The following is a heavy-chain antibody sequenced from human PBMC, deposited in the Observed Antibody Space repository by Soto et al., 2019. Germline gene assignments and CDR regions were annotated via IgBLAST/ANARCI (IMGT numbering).Heavy chain of an antibody. Sequence: QAGGSLRLSCAASGFTFSGSAMHWVRQASGKGLEWVGRIRSKANSYATAYAASVKGRFTISRDDSKNTAYLQMNSLKTEDTAVYYCTRLGRTGTTYYYYGMDVWGQGTTVTVSS. V-gene: IGHV3-73*01. J-gene: IGHJ6*02. D-gene: IGHD1-7*01. CDR1: GFTFSGSA. CDR2: IRSKANSYAT. CDR3: TRLGRTGTTYYYYGMDV.